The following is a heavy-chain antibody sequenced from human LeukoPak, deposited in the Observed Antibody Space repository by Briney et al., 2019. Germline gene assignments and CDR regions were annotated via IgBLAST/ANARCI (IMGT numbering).Heavy chain of an antibody. D-gene: IGHD3/OR15-3a*01. CDR2: ITHTGDTS. J-gene: IGHJ4*02. Sequence: GGSLRLSCAASGFPFSNYWMHWVRQAPGKGLEWVSRITHTGDTSGYADPVRGRFTTSRDNTKNTLYLDMNSLRADDTAVYYCARDRDGLGDFWGQGTLVTVSS. CDR1: GFPFSNYW. V-gene: IGHV3-74*01. CDR3: ARDRDGLGDF.